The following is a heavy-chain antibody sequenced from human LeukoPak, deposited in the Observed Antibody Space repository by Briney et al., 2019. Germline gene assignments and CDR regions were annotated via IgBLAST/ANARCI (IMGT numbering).Heavy chain of an antibody. V-gene: IGHV5-10-1*01. CDR1: GYSFTSYW. Sequence: AGESLRISCQGSGYSFTSYWISWVRQLPGKGLEWMGRIDPSDSYTNYSPSFQGHVTISADKSISTAYLQWSSLKASDTAMYYCARLYCSGGSCYSRYYGMDVWGKGTTVTVSS. CDR3: ARLYCSGGSCYSRYYGMDV. CDR2: IDPSDSYT. D-gene: IGHD2-15*01. J-gene: IGHJ6*04.